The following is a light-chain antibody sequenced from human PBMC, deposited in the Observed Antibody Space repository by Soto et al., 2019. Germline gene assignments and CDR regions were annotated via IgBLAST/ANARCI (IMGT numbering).Light chain of an antibody. CDR3: QTWGTGTVV. Sequence: QLVLTQAPSASASLGASVKLTCTLSSGHSTYAIAWHQQQPEKGPRYLMKLNSDGSHNKGDGIPDRFSGSSSGAERYLTISSLQSEDEAEYYCQTWGTGTVVFGGGTKVTVL. V-gene: IGLV4-69*01. CDR2: LNSDGSH. CDR1: SGHSTYA. J-gene: IGLJ2*01.